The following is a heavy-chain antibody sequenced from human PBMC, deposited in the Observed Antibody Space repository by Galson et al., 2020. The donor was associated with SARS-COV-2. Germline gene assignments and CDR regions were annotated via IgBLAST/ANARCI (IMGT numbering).Heavy chain of an antibody. CDR3: ARRAPYGDYDYYFGY. J-gene: IGHJ4*02. CDR2: FHYSGST. D-gene: IGHD4-17*01. V-gene: IGHV4-59*01. Sequence: SETLSLTCTVSGDSISSYYLNWIRQPPGKGLEWMGYFHYSGSTTNPSLKNRVSMSVDTSKKQFSLKLSSVTAADTAVYYSARRAPYGDYDYYFGYWGQGTVVTVS. CDR1: GDSISSYY.